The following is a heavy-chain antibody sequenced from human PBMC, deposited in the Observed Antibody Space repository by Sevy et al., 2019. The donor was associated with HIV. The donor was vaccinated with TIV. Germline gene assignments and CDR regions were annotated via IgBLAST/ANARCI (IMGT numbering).Heavy chain of an antibody. CDR2: IFPGDSET. Sequence: GESLKISCKGHGYSFTSHWIGWVRQMPGKGLDWMGIIFPGDSETRYSPPFQGEVTISADKSLRTAFLQWGSLKASDSAIYYCARSRSGYFDSSGYYINWGQGTLVTVSS. V-gene: IGHV5-51*01. J-gene: IGHJ4*02. D-gene: IGHD3-22*01. CDR1: GYSFTSHW. CDR3: ARSRSGYFDSSGYYIN.